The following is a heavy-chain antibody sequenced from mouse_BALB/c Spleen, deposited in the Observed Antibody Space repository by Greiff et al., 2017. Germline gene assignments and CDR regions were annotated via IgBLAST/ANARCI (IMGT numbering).Heavy chain of an antibody. J-gene: IGHJ4*01. CDR1: GYIFTSYW. CDR2: IYPGSGST. D-gene: IGHD4-1*02. V-gene: IGHV1-55*01. Sequence: QVQLQQSGAELVRPGASVKLSCKTSGYIFTSYWIHWVKQRSGQGLEWIGNIYPGSGSTNYDEKFKSKATLTVDTSSSTAYMQLSSLTSEDSAVYYCTRKPQLGRDYAMDYWGQGTSVTVSS. CDR3: TRKPQLGRDYAMDY.